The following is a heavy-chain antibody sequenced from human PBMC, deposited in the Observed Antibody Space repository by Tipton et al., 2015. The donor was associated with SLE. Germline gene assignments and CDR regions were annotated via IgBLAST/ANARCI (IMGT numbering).Heavy chain of an antibody. CDR1: GFTFSSYW. CDR3: ARGVVVPAAIRDSSIMAV. V-gene: IGHV3-74*01. Sequence: GSLRLSCAASGFTFSSYWMHWVRQAPGKGLGGGSHINSDGSATSYPHSVQGRFTISRDNAKNTLYLQMNSLRAEETAVYFCARGVVVPAAIRDSSIMAVWGHRTTVGVSS. J-gene: IGHJ6*02. CDR2: INSDGSAT. D-gene: IGHD2-2*01.